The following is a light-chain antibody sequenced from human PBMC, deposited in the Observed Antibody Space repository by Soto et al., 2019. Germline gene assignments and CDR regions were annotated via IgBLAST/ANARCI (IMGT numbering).Light chain of an antibody. Sequence: EVALTQSPGTLSLSPGARATLSCRASQNIANDYLTWYQQKPGQAPRVPIYDASTRATGIPDRFSGSGSGTDFTLTISSLQSEDFAVYYCQQYNNWPWTFGQGTKVDI. CDR2: DAS. J-gene: IGKJ1*01. CDR1: QNIANDY. CDR3: QQYNNWPWT. V-gene: IGKV3D-15*01.